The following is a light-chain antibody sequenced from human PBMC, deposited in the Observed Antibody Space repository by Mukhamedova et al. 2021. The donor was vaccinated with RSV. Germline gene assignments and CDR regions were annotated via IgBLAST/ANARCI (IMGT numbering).Light chain of an antibody. CDR1: SLLHSNGYNY. J-gene: IGKJ5*01. CDR2: LGS. CDR3: MQALQIPPT. V-gene: IGKV2-28*01. Sequence: SLLHSNGYNYLDWYLQKPGQSPQLLIYLGSNRASGVPDRFSGSGSGTDFTLKISRVEAEDVGVYYCMQALQIPPTFGQGTRLEI.